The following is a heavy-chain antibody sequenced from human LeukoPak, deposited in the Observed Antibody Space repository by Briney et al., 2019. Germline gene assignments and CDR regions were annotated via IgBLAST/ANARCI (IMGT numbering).Heavy chain of an antibody. CDR3: ARARNRYFDY. V-gene: IGHV3-21*01. D-gene: IGHD2/OR15-2a*01. Sequence: GGSLRLSCAASGFTFSSYSMNWVRQAPGKGLEWVSSISSSSSYIYYADSVKGRFTTSRDNAKNSLYLQMNSLRAEDTAVYYCARARNRYFDYWGQGTLVTVSS. CDR2: ISSSSSYI. J-gene: IGHJ4*02. CDR1: GFTFSSYS.